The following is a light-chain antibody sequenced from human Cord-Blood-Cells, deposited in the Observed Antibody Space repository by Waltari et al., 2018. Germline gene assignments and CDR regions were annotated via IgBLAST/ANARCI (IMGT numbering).Light chain of an antibody. CDR3: QQRSNWPST. CDR2: DAS. Sequence: EIVLTQSPATLSLSPGERATLSCRASQSVSSYLAWYQQKPGQAPRLLFYDASTGATGIPAWCSSCWSGTDFTLTISRLDPDVVAFYYCQQRSNWPSTFGQGTRLEIK. V-gene: IGKV3-11*01. CDR1: QSVSSY. J-gene: IGKJ5*01.